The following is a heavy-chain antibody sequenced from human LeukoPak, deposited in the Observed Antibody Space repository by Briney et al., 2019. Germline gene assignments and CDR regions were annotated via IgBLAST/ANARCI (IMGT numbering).Heavy chain of an antibody. CDR2: MNPNSGGT. CDR1: GYTFTSYD. V-gene: IGHV1-2*02. D-gene: IGHD6-19*01. Sequence: GASVKVSCKASGYTFTSYDINWVRQATGQGLEWMGWMNPNSGGTNYAQKFQGRVTMTRDTSINTAYMELSRLRSDDTAVYYCARDGKYSSDSFDYWGQGTLVTVSS. J-gene: IGHJ4*02. CDR3: ARDGKYSSDSFDY.